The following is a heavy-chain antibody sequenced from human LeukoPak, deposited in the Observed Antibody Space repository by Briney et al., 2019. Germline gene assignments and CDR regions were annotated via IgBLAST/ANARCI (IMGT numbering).Heavy chain of an antibody. J-gene: IGHJ6*03. V-gene: IGHV1-46*01. CDR2: INPSGGST. CDR1: GYTFTSYY. CDR3: ARDQGIAARDGNFYYYYYYMDV. D-gene: IGHD6-6*01. Sequence: ASVKVSCKASGYTFTSYYMHWVRQAPGQGLEWMGIINPSGGSTSYAQKFQGRVTMTRDMSTSTVYMELSSLRSEDTAVYYCARDQGIAARDGNFYYYYYYMDVWGKGTTVTVSS.